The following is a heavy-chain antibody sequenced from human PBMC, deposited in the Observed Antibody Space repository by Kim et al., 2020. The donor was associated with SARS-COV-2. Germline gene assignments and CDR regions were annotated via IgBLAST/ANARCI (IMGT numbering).Heavy chain of an antibody. J-gene: IGHJ4*02. V-gene: IGHV1-2*02. D-gene: IGHD1-7*01. Sequence: FQGRVTMTRDTSISTAYMELSRLRSDDTAVYYCARTVSPYSSWNYRGFDYWGQGTLVTVSS. CDR3: ARTVSPYSSWNYRGFDY.